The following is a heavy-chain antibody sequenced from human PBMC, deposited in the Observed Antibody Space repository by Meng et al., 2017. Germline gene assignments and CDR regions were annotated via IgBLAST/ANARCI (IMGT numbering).Heavy chain of an antibody. Sequence: GGSLRLSCAASGFTFSSYSMNWVRQAPGKGLEWVSSISSSSSYIYYADSVKGRFTISRDNAKNSLYLQMNSPRAEDTAVYYCARAPQIRYFDFGAENWFDPWGQGTLVTVSS. CDR3: ARAPQIRYFDFGAENWFDP. CDR1: GFTFSSYS. J-gene: IGHJ5*02. D-gene: IGHD3-9*01. V-gene: IGHV3-21*01. CDR2: ISSSSSYI.